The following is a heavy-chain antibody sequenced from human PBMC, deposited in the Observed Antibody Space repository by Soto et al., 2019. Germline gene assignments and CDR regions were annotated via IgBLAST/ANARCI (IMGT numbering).Heavy chain of an antibody. CDR2: IDPSDSYT. J-gene: IGHJ6*02. CDR3: ARSLIIGMVRGVISSSYYYYYGMDV. V-gene: IGHV5-10-1*01. CDR1: GYSFTSYW. Sequence: PGESLKISCKGSGYSFTSYWISWVRQMPGKGLEWMGRIDPSDSYTNYSPSFQGHVTISADKSISTAYLQWSSLKASDTAMYYCARSLIIGMVRGVISSSYYYYYGMDVWGQGTTVTVSS. D-gene: IGHD3-10*01.